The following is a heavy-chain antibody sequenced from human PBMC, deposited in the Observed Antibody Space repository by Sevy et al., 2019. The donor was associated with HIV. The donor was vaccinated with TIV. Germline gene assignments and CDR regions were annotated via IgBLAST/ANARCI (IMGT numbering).Heavy chain of an antibody. CDR2: VYNGGST. CDR1: GGSISGNTYY. Sequence: SETLSLTCTVSGGSISGNTYYWGWIRQPPGKGLEWIGNVYNGGSTYYNPSLKRLLTLWVDTSRNQFSLKLRSVTAADTAVYYCARLTNSGWYKIDYWGQGTLVTVSS. CDR3: ARLTNSGWYKIDY. V-gene: IGHV4-39*01. D-gene: IGHD6-19*01. J-gene: IGHJ4*02.